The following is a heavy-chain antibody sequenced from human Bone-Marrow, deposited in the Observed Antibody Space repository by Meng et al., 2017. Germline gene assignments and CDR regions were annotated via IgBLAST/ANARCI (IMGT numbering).Heavy chain of an antibody. J-gene: IGHJ4*02. CDR1: GGSISSGDYY. CDR3: ASSMTTVTAEIDY. CDR2: IYYSGST. D-gene: IGHD4-17*01. V-gene: IGHV4-30-4*01. Sequence: QVQLQESGPGLVKPSQTLSLTCTVSGGSISSGDYYWSWIRQPPGKGLEWIGYIYYSGSTYYNPSLKSRVTISVDTSKNQFSLKLSSVTAADTAVYYRASSMTTVTAEIDYWGQGTLVTVSS.